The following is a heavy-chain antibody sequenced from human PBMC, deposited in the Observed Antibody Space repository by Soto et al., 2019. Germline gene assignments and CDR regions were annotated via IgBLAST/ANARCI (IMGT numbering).Heavy chain of an antibody. D-gene: IGHD3-22*01. V-gene: IGHV3-30*18. CDR1: GFTFSSYG. Sequence: QVQLVESGGGVVQPGRSLRLSCAASGFTFSSYGMHWVRQAPGKGLEWVAVISYDGSNKYYADSVKGRFTISRDNSKNKLYLQMNSLRAEDTAVYYCAKEGYYDSSGLDPGPGQFDPWGQGTLVTVSS. J-gene: IGHJ5*02. CDR3: AKEGYYDSSGLDPGPGQFDP. CDR2: ISYDGSNK.